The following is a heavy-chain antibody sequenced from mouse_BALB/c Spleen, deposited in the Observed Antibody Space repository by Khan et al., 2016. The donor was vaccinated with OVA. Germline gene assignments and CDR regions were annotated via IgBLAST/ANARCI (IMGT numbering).Heavy chain of an antibody. CDR3: ARGGAAYYKNDGGAMDY. CDR2: INTHSGVP. Sequence: QIQLVQSGPELKRPGETVRISCKASGYTFTNAGMQLVQKMPGKGLKWIGWINTHSGVPKYAEAFKGRFAFSLDTSATTAYLQITNLKNEETATYFCARGGAAYYKNDGGAMDYWGQGTSVTVSS. V-gene: IGHV9-4*02. D-gene: IGHD2-12*01. CDR1: GYTFTNAG. J-gene: IGHJ4*01.